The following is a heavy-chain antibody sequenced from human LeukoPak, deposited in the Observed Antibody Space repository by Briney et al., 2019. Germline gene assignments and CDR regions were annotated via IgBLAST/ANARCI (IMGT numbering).Heavy chain of an antibody. CDR1: GFTVSSNY. CDR3: AKKVRWLQTFDY. CDR2: IYSGGST. V-gene: IGHV3-66*01. J-gene: IGHJ4*02. Sequence: PGGSLRLSCAASGFTVSSNYMSWVRQAPGKGLEWVSVIYSGGSTYYADSVKGRFTISRDNSKNTLYLQMNSLRAEDTAVYYCAKKVRWLQTFDYWGQGTLVTVSS. D-gene: IGHD5-24*01.